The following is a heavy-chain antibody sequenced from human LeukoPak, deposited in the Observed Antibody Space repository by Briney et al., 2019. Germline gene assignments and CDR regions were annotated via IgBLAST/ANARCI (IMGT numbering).Heavy chain of an antibody. Sequence: PGGSLRLSCAASGFTFSSYGMHWVRQAPGKGLEWVAFIRYDGSNKYYADSVKGRFTISRDNSKNTLYLQMNSLRAEDTAVYYCAKDRSPIAVAGTAFDYWGQGTLVTVSS. D-gene: IGHD6-19*01. CDR3: AKDRSPIAVAGTAFDY. J-gene: IGHJ4*02. CDR2: IRYDGSNK. V-gene: IGHV3-30*02. CDR1: GFTFSSYG.